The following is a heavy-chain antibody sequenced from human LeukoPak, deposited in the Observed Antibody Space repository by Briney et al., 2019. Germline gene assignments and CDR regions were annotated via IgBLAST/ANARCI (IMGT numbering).Heavy chain of an antibody. V-gene: IGHV3-23*01. CDR3: AKDALPYYDFWSGYSGYYYYGMDV. CDR2: ISGSGGST. D-gene: IGHD3-3*01. CDR1: GFTFSSYA. Sequence: GRSLRLSCAASGFTFSSYAMSWVRQAPGKGLEWVSAISGSGGSTYYADSVKGRFTISRDNSKNTLYLQMNSLRAEDTAVYYCAKDALPYYDFWSGYSGYYYYGMDVWGQGTTVTVSS. J-gene: IGHJ6*02.